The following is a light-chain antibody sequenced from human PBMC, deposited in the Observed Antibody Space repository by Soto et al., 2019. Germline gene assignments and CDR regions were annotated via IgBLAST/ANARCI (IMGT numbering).Light chain of an antibody. CDR3: QQLNSYPRT. J-gene: IGKJ1*01. CDR1: QGISSY. Sequence: DILLTQSPSFLSASVGDRITITCRASQGISSYLAWYQQKPGKAPNLLIYAASTLQSGVPSRFSGSGSGTELTLTISSLQPEDVATYYGQQLNSYPRTFGQGTKVDI. CDR2: AAS. V-gene: IGKV1-9*01.